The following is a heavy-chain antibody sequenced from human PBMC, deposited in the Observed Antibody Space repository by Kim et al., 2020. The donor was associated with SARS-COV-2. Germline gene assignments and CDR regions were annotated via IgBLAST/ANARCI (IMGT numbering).Heavy chain of an antibody. CDR1: GFTFSSYA. CDR3: AKDRKGNRQQLVSYFDY. CDR2: ISGSGGST. V-gene: IGHV3-23*01. Sequence: GGSLRLSCAASGFTFSSYAMSWVRQAPGKGLEWVSAISGSGGSTYYADSVKGRFTISRDNSKNTLYLQMNSLRAEDTAVYYCAKDRKGNRQQLVSYFDYWGQGTLVTVSS. J-gene: IGHJ4*02. D-gene: IGHD6-13*01.